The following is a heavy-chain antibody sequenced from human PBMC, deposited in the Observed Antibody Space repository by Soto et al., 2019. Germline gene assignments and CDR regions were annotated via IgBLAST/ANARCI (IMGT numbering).Heavy chain of an antibody. CDR2: ISSSGSII. J-gene: IGHJ4*02. Sequence: QVQLVESGGGLVKPGGSLRLSCAASGFTFSDYYMSWIRQAPGKGLVGVSYISSSGSIIYYADSVKGRFTISRDTAKSSLNLQMNRMRAEDPAVYYCARDLNYYDSDGDFDYWGQGTLVTVSS. CDR3: ARDLNYYDSDGDFDY. V-gene: IGHV3-11*01. CDR1: GFTFSDYY. D-gene: IGHD3-22*01.